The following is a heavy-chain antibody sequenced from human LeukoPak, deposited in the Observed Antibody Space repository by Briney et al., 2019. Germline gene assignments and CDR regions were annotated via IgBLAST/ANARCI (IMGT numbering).Heavy chain of an antibody. D-gene: IGHD3-22*01. J-gene: IGHJ4*02. CDR1: GYTFTGYY. Sequence: GASVKVSCKASGYTFTGYYMHWVRQAPGQGLEWMGWINPNNGDTNYAQKFQDRITMTGDMSITTAYMELSRLRSDDTAVYYCARVGSSGYSHPLYWGQGTLVTVSS. CDR3: ARVGSSGYSHPLY. V-gene: IGHV1-2*02. CDR2: INPNNGDT.